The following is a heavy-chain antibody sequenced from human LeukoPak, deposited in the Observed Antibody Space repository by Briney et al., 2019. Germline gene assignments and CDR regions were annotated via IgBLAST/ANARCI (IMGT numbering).Heavy chain of an antibody. D-gene: IGHD6-13*01. V-gene: IGHV1-2*02. CDR1: GYTFTCYY. CDR3: AREGDQRAAAGNIPDPYWFDP. CDR2: INPNSGGT. Sequence: ASVKVSCKASGYTFTCYYMHWVRQAPGQGREWKGWINPNSGGTNYAQKFQGRVTMTRDTSISTAYMELSRLRSDDTAVYYCAREGDQRAAAGNIPDPYWFDPWGQGTLVTVSS. J-gene: IGHJ5*02.